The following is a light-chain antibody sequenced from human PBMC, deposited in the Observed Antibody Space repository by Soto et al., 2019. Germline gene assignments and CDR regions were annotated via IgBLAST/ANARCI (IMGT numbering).Light chain of an antibody. CDR2: LNRDGSH. J-gene: IGLJ2*01. Sequence: QSVLTQSPSASPSLGASVKLNCTLSSGHSNYAIAWHQQQPEKGPRYLMKLNRDGSHSKGDGIPNRFSGSSSGAERYLTISSLQSEDEADYYCQTWGTGIVIFGGGTKVTVL. CDR3: QTWGTGIVI. V-gene: IGLV4-69*01. CDR1: SGHSNYA.